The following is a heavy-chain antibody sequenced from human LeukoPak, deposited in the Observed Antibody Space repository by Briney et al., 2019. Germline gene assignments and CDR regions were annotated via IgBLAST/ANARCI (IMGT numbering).Heavy chain of an antibody. CDR2: IVPIFATT. CDR3: ARGPPLTYDHTPEGYYHYYMDV. D-gene: IGHD1-14*01. Sequence: SVKVSCKTSGGTFSSFAIAWVRQAPGQGLEWMAGIVPIFATTNYAQEFQGRVSLSADESTSTVYMELSSLRSDDTAVYYCARGPPLTYDHTPEGYYHYYMDVWGEGTTVTISS. V-gene: IGHV1-69*13. J-gene: IGHJ6*03. CDR1: GGTFSSFA.